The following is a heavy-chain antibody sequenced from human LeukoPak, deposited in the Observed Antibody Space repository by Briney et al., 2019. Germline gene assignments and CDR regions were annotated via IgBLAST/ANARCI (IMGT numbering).Heavy chain of an antibody. J-gene: IGHJ4*02. D-gene: IGHD4-23*01. CDR1: GGSISSYY. CDR2: IYYSGST. V-gene: IGHV4-59*01. Sequence: PSETLSLTCTVSGGSISSYYWSWIRQPPGKGLEWIGYIYYSGSTNYNPSLKSRVTISVDTSKNQFSLKLSSVTAADTAVYYCARTGYGGKPLFDYWGQGTLVTVSS. CDR3: ARTGYGGKPLFDY.